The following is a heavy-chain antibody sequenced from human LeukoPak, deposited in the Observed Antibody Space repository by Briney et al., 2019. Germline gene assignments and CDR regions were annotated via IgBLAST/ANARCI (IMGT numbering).Heavy chain of an antibody. J-gene: IGHJ5*02. D-gene: IGHD6-13*01. V-gene: IGHV5-51*01. CDR2: IYPGDSRI. CDR3: ACRDLTSTWSFP. CDR1: EYSFTSYW. Sequence: AGESLKISCQGFEYSFTSYWIGWVRQMPGKGMEWMGVIYPGDSRIRYNPSFQGQVTISVDKSISTAYLQWVSLRASDSAMYYCACRDLTSTWSFPWGQGTLVTVSS.